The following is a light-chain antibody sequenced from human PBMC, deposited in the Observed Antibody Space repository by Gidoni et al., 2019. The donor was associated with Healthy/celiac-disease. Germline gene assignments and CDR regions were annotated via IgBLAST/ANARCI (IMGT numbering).Light chain of an antibody. Sequence: DIVMTQSPDSLALSLGERATINCKSSQSVLYSSNNKNYLAWYQQKPGQPPKLLIYWASTRESGVHDRFSGSGSGTDFTLTISSLQAEDVAVYYCQQYYSTPKTFGQGTKVEIK. CDR3: QQYYSTPKT. J-gene: IGKJ1*01. V-gene: IGKV4-1*01. CDR2: WAS. CDR1: QSVLYSSNNKNY.